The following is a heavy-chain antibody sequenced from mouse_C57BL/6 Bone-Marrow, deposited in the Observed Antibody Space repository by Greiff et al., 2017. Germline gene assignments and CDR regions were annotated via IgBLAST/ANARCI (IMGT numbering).Heavy chain of an antibody. CDR2: IYPGSGNT. J-gene: IGHJ2*01. CDR3: ARYHYYSSSYY. V-gene: IGHV1-76*01. Sequence: QVQLQQSGAELVRPGASVKLSCKASGYTFTDYYINWVKQRPGQGLEWIAGIYPGSGNTYYNEKFKGKATLTAEKSSSTAYMQLSSLTSAASAVYFCARYHYYSSSYYWGQGTTLTVSS. CDR1: GYTFTDYY. D-gene: IGHD1-1*01.